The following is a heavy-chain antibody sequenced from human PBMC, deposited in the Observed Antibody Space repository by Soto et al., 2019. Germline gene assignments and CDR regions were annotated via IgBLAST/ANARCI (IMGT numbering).Heavy chain of an antibody. CDR3: VRERGYCSAPTCATLYY. CDR1: RFTFRSYG. D-gene: IGHD2-15*01. Sequence: PGGSLRLSCAASRFTFRSYGMHGVRQLPGKGLEWVALIWYDGSSKYYADSVKGRFTISRDNSKDTLYLQMNSLTAEDTAVYYCVRERGYCSAPTCATLYYRGQGALLTVSS. J-gene: IGHJ4*02. CDR2: IWYDGSSK. V-gene: IGHV3-33*01.